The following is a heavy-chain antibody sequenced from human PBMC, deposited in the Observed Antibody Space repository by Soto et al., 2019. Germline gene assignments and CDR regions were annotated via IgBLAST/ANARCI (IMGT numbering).Heavy chain of an antibody. J-gene: IGHJ4*02. Sequence: GASVKVSCKVSGHSLAELGMHWVRQAPGKGLEWMGGFDHEDGETVYAQNFQGRVTMTEDTSTDTAYMELSRLRSEDTAVYYCARESRYCSGGSCYFLPGIDYWGQGTLVTVSS. D-gene: IGHD2-15*01. V-gene: IGHV1-24*01. CDR2: FDHEDGET. CDR3: ARESRYCSGGSCYFLPGIDY. CDR1: GHSLAELG.